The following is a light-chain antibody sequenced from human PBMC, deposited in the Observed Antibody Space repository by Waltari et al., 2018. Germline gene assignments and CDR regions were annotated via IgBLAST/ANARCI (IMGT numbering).Light chain of an antibody. J-gene: IGLJ2*01. CDR2: DCS. CDR1: SSDVGRSNS. Sequence: QSALTQPRSVSGSPGQSVTISCTGPSSDVGRSNSLSWYQQHPGKAPKLMIYDCSKRPSGVPDRFSGSKSGNTASLTISGLQAEDEADYYCCSYAGSYVVFGGGTKLTVL. V-gene: IGLV2-11*01. CDR3: CSYAGSYVV.